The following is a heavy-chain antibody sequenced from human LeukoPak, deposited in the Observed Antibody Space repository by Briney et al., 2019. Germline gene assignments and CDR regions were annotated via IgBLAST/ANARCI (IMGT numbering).Heavy chain of an antibody. CDR1: GFTFSTYW. D-gene: IGHD3-10*01. J-gene: IGHJ6*03. CDR2: ISSSGSTI. V-gene: IGHV3-11*01. Sequence: GGSLRLSCEASGFTFSTYWMSWIRQAPGKGLEWVSYISSSGSTIYYADSVKGRFTISRDNAKNSLYLQMNSLRAEDTAVYYCARNSIGYYGSGSYITYYYYYYMDVWGKGTTVTISS. CDR3: ARNSIGYYGSGSYITYYYYYYMDV.